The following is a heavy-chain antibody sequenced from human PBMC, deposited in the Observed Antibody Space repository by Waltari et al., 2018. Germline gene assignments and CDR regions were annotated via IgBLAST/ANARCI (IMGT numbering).Heavy chain of an antibody. D-gene: IGHD3-16*01. V-gene: IGHV1-24*01. CDR2: FDPEDGET. Sequence: QVQLVQSGAEVKKPGASVKVSCKVSGYTFTELSMHWVRQAPGKGLEWMGGFDPEDGETIYEQKFQGRVTMTEDTSTDTAYMDRSSLRSEDTAVYYCATETPPDVDTFEVYVYWGQGTLVTVSS. CDR3: ATETPPDVDTFEVYVY. CDR1: GYTFTELS. J-gene: IGHJ4*02.